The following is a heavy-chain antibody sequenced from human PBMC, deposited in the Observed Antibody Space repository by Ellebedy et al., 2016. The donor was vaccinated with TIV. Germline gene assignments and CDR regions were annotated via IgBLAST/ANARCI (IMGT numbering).Heavy chain of an antibody. J-gene: IGHJ6*02. CDR2: IYYSGST. D-gene: IGHD3-9*01. Sequence: MPSETLSLTCTVSGRSISSGDYYWSWIRQPPGKGLEWIGYIYYSGSTYYNPSLKSRVTISVDTSNNQFFLQLSSVTAADTAVYYCARDHFDWSWNGMDVWGQGTTVTVSS. CDR3: ARDHFDWSWNGMDV. CDR1: GRSISSGDYY. V-gene: IGHV4-30-4*01.